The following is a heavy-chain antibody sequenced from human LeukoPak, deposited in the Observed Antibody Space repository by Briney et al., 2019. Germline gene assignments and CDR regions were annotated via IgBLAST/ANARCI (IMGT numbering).Heavy chain of an antibody. CDR2: NYCDDDK. Sequence: SGPTLVNPTPTLTLTCTFSGFSLSTSGVGVGWIRQPPGKALEWLALNYCDDDKRSSPFHKSRLTITHDTSKHQVVLTMTNMDPVDTATYYCAHSHVLRYFDWSLDYFDYWGQGTLVTVSS. J-gene: IGHJ4*02. V-gene: IGHV2-5*02. CDR1: GFSLSTSGVG. CDR3: AHSHVLRYFDWSLDYFDY. D-gene: IGHD3-9*01.